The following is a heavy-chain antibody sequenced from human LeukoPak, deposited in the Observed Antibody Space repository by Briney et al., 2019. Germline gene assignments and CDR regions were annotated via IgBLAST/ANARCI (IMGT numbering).Heavy chain of an antibody. V-gene: IGHV3-23*01. J-gene: IGHJ4*02. D-gene: IGHD6-13*01. CDR1: GFTFSSYA. CDR3: AKRRAAAGLIDY. Sequence: GGSLRLSCAASGFTFSSYAMSWVRQAPGKGLEWVPAISGSGGSTYYADSVKGRFTISRDNSKNTLYLQMNSLRAEDTAVYYCAKRRAAAGLIDYWGQGTLVTVSS. CDR2: ISGSGGST.